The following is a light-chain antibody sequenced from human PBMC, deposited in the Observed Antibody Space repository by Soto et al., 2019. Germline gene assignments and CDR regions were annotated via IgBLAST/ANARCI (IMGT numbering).Light chain of an antibody. CDR1: QRVSSNC. J-gene: IGKJ1*01. V-gene: IGKV3-20*01. CDR2: GAS. Sequence: EIVLTQSPGTLSLSPGERATLSCRASQRVSSNCLAWCQQKPGQAPRLLIFGASSRDVAIPDRFSVSGSGTDFTLSISRLEPEDFAVYYCQQYGVSPGTFGQGTKVQIK. CDR3: QQYGVSPGT.